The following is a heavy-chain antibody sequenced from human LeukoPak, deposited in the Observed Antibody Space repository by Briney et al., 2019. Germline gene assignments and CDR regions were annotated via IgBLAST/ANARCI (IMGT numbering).Heavy chain of an antibody. CDR2: ISAYNGDT. CDR3: ARDTYSSDWPKYSYYAMDL. CDR1: GYTFINYG. V-gene: IGHV1-18*01. Sequence: ASVKVSCKASGYTFINYGISWVRQAPGQGLEWMGWISAYNGDTNYAQKLQGRVTMTTDTSTSTAYMELRSLRSDDTAVYYCARDTYSSDWPKYSYYAMDLWGQGTTVTVSS. J-gene: IGHJ6*02. D-gene: IGHD6-25*01.